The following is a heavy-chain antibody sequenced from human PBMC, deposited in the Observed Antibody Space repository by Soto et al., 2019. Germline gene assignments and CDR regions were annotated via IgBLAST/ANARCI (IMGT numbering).Heavy chain of an antibody. CDR2: IYYSGST. Sequence: SETLSLTCTVSGGSISSYYWSWIRQPPGKGLEWIGYIYYSGSTNYNPSLKSRVTISVDTSKNQFSLKLSSVTAADTAVYYCARDPLTTFHGMDVWGQGTTVTVSS. D-gene: IGHD4-17*01. J-gene: IGHJ6*02. CDR3: ARDPLTTFHGMDV. CDR1: GGSISSYY. V-gene: IGHV4-59*01.